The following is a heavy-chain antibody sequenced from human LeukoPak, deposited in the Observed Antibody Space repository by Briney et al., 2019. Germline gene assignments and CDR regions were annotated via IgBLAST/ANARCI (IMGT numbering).Heavy chain of an antibody. D-gene: IGHD3-22*01. J-gene: IGHJ4*02. CDR1: GVSISSYY. CDR3: ARGGYYDSSGPFDY. Sequence: SETLSLTCTVSGVSISSYYWSWVRQPPGKGLEWVGYIYYSGSTNYNASLKSRVTISVDTPKNQFSLKLSSVTAADTAVYYCARGGYYDSSGPFDYWGQGTLVTVSS. CDR2: IYYSGST. V-gene: IGHV4-59*01.